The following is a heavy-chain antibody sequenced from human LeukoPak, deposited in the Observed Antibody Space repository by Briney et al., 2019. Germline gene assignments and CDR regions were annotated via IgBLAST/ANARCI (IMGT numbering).Heavy chain of an antibody. CDR3: AKNPTAVAGLPGYFQH. CDR2: ISGSGGST. Sequence: GGSLRLSCAASGFTFSSYAMSWVRQAPGKGLEWVSAISGSGGSTYYADSVKGRFTISRDNSKNTLYLQMNSLRAEDTAVYYCAKNPTAVAGLPGYFQHWGQGTLVTVSS. CDR1: GFTFSSYA. D-gene: IGHD6-19*01. J-gene: IGHJ1*01. V-gene: IGHV3-23*01.